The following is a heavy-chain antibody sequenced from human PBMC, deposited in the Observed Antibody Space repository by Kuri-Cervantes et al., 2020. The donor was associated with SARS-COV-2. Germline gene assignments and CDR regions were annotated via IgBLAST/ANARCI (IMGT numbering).Heavy chain of an antibody. V-gene: IGHV3-23*01. J-gene: IGHJ5*02. CDR1: GFTFSSYA. Sequence: GGSLRLSCAASGFTFSSYAMSWVRQAPGKGLEWVSAISGSGGSTYYADSVTGRFTISRDNSKNTLYLQMNSLRAEDTAVYYCAKSSGYCTTTSYAWFDPWGQGTLVTVSS. CDR3: AKSSGYCTTTSYAWFDP. D-gene: IGHD2-2*01. CDR2: ISGSGGST.